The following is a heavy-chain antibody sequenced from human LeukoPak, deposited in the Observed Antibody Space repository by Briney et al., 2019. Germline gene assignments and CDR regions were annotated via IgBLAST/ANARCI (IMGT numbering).Heavy chain of an antibody. CDR2: INPSDGGT. Sequence: ASVKVSCKASGYTFTNYYLHWVRQAPGHGLEWMAIINPSDGGTYYEQKLQGRVTVARDTSTSTVYMELSSLRSEDTAVYYCARDTRTMTAVTRGQHYYYGLDVWGQGTTVTVSS. CDR1: GYTFTNYY. D-gene: IGHD4-17*01. J-gene: IGHJ6*02. CDR3: ARDTRTMTAVTRGQHYYYGLDV. V-gene: IGHV1-46*01.